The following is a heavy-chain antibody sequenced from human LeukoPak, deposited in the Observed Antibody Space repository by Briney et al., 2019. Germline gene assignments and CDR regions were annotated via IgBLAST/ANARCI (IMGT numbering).Heavy chain of an antibody. CDR3: ARGRLWLRPIDY. CDR1: GGSISSYY. V-gene: IGHV4-4*07. J-gene: IGHJ4*02. D-gene: IGHD5-18*01. CDR2: IYTSGST. Sequence: PSETLSLTCTVSGGSISSYYWSWIRQPAGKGLEWIGRIYTSGSTNYNPSLKSRVTISVDMSKNQFSLKLSSVTAADTAVYYCARGRLWLRPIDYWGQGTLVTVSS.